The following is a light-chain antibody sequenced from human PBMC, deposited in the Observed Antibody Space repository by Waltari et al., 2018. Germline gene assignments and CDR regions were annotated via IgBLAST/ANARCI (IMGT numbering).Light chain of an antibody. Sequence: DIVMTQSPESLAVSLGERAPITCKSSQSVLHSSNNKNYFAWYQQKPGQPPKLLIYWASTRKSGVPDRFSGSGSGTDFTLTISSLQAEDVAVYYCQQXXXHLXTFXXGXXXEIX. CDR1: QSVLHSSNNKNY. V-gene: IGKV4-1*01. CDR3: QQXXXHLXT. J-gene: IGKJ1*01. CDR2: WAS.